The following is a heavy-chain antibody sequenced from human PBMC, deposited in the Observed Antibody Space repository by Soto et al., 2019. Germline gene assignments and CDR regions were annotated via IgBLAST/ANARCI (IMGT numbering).Heavy chain of an antibody. Sequence: QVQLVQSGAEVKKPGSSVKVSCKASGGTFSSYAISWVRQAPGQGLEWMGGIVPIFGTANYAQKFQGRVTITADKSTSIAYMELSSLRSEDTAVYYCASPTREWLPPARDYYYGMDVWGQGTTVTVSS. V-gene: IGHV1-69*06. CDR2: IVPIFGTA. CDR3: ASPTREWLPPARDYYYGMDV. J-gene: IGHJ6*02. CDR1: GGTFSSYA. D-gene: IGHD3-3*01.